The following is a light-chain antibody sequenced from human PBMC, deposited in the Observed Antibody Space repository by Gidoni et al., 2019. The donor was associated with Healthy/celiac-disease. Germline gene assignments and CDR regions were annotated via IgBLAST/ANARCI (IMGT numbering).Light chain of an antibody. CDR2: WAS. Sequence: SLAVSLGERATINCQSSQSVLYSSNNKNYLAWYQQKPGQPPKLLIYWASTRESGVPDRFSGSGSGTDFTLTISSLQAEDVAVYYCQQYYSTPYTFGHGTKLESK. CDR3: QQYYSTPYT. CDR1: QSVLYSSNNKNY. J-gene: IGKJ2*01. V-gene: IGKV4-1*01.